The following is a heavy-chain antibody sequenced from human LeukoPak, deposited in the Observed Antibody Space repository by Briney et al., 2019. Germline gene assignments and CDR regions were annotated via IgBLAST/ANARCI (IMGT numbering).Heavy chain of an antibody. J-gene: IGHJ4*02. CDR1: GYSFTGYV. CDR2: IDPNSGDT. V-gene: IGHV1-2*02. CDR3: ARSGSTGYSLDY. D-gene: IGHD3-22*01. Sequence: GASVKVSCKASGYSFTGYVIHWVRQAPGQGLEWMGCIDPNSGDTKYAQKFQGRVSMPRDTSTRTAYMELSRLRSDDTAVYFCARSGSTGYSLDYWGQGTLVTVSS.